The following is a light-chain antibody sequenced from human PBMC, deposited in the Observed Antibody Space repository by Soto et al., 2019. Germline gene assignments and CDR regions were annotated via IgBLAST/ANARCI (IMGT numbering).Light chain of an antibody. CDR1: TSNIGSTY. J-gene: IGLJ3*02. CDR3: ASWDNNRNGPM. Sequence: QSVLTQPPSASGTPGQTVRISCSGGTSNIGSTYAFWYQQLHGTAPKLLIYKNNQRPSGVSDRFSGSRSGTSASLAITGVHVDEEADYYCASWDNNRNGPMFGGGTKLTVL. CDR2: KNN. V-gene: IGLV1-47*01.